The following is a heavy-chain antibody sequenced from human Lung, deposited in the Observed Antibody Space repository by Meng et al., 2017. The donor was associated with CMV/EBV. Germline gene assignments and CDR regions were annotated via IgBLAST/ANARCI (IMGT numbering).Heavy chain of an antibody. CDR1: ADSISSYA. J-gene: IGHJ4*02. Sequence: GTGSADSISSYAMSWMRQAPGKGLEWIGEINPSWDTANYAQKMQGRATITTAESTRTAYMQPSSLRADDTVVYCGGRLSVIISDYWGQGTLVTVSS. CDR2: INPSWDTA. CDR3: GRLSVIISDY. V-gene: IGHV1-69*05. D-gene: IGHD2-21*01.